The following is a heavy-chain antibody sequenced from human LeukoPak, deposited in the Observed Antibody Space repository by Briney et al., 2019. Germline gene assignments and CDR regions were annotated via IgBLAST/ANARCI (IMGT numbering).Heavy chain of an antibody. V-gene: IGHV3-74*01. D-gene: IGHD2-15*01. CDR3: ARGWSGGGLDY. CDR2: IKSDGSST. CDR1: GFIFRNYW. Sequence: GWSLRLSCVATGFIFRNYWMYWVHQAEGKGLVWVSRIKSDGSSTIYADSGKGRFTITRYTAKNTLYLQLNSLRSEDTAVYYCARGWSGGGLDYWGQGTLVTVSS. J-gene: IGHJ4*02.